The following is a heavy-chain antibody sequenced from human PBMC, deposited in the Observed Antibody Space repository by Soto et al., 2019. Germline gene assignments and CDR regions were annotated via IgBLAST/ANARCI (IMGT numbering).Heavy chain of an antibody. CDR2: ISYDGSNK. D-gene: IGHD1-26*01. Sequence: GGSLRLSCAASGFTFSSYAMHWVRQAPGKGLEWVAVISYDGSNKYYADSVKGRFTISRDNSKNTLYLQMNSLRAEDTAVYYCARGSGSYPTRFDYWGQGTLVTVSS. CDR1: GFTFSSYA. J-gene: IGHJ4*02. CDR3: ARGSGSYPTRFDY. V-gene: IGHV3-30-3*01.